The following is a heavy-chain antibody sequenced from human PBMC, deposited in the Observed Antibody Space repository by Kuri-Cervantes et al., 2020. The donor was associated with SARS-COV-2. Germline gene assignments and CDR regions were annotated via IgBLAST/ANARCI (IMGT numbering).Heavy chain of an antibody. CDR3: ARGGAGYCSSTSCYLAFDI. CDR1: GDSMDSVYYY. Sequence: LRLSCIVSGDSMDSVYYYWSWIRQPPGKGLEWIGYTLYSGSPYYNPSLKSRVTISVDTSKNQFSLKLSSVTAADTAVYYCARGGAGYCSSTSCYLAFDIRGQGTMVTVSS. J-gene: IGHJ3*02. CDR2: TLYSGSP. V-gene: IGHV4-30-4*01. D-gene: IGHD2-2*01.